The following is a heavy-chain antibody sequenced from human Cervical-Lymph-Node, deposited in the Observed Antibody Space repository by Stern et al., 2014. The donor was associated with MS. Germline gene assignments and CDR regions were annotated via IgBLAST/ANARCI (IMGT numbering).Heavy chain of an antibody. V-gene: IGHV5-51*01. Sequence: VQLMQSGAEVKKPGESLKISCRTSGYTFSNFWIGWVRQMPGKGLEWVGVIYPAGSDTTYTPSFQGQVTISADESISTAYLQWRSLKASDTAMYYCVRRRDSAGYDTFDLWGQGTMLIVSS. D-gene: IGHD3-22*01. CDR2: IYPAGSDT. CDR3: VRRRDSAGYDTFDL. J-gene: IGHJ3*01. CDR1: GYTFSNFW.